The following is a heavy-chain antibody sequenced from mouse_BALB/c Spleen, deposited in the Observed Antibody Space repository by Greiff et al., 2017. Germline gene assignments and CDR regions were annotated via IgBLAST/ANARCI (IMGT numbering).Heavy chain of an antibody. V-gene: IGHV5-17*02. Sequence: EVQRVESGGGLVQPGGSRKLSCAASGFTFSSFGMHWVRQAPEKGLEWVAYISSGSSTIYYADTVKGRFTISRDNPKNTLFLQMTSLRSEDTAMYYCARSIWGYAMDYWGQGTSVTVSS. J-gene: IGHJ4*01. D-gene: IGHD1-1*02. CDR1: GFTFSSFG. CDR3: ARSIWGYAMDY. CDR2: ISSGSSTI.